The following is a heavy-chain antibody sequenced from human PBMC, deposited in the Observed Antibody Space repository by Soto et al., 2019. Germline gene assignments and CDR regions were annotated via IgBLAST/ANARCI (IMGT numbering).Heavy chain of an antibody. D-gene: IGHD3-3*01. Sequence: GGSLRLSCAASGFTFSSYWMSWVRQAPGKGLEWVASIKQDGSEKYYEDSVKGRFTISRDNAKNSLYLQMNSLRAEDTAVYYCARDSGYWLRFLEWFTTYYFAYWGQGTLVIVSS. V-gene: IGHV3-7*01. J-gene: IGHJ4*02. CDR3: ARDSGYWLRFLEWFTTYYFAY. CDR2: IKQDGSEK. CDR1: GFTFSSYW.